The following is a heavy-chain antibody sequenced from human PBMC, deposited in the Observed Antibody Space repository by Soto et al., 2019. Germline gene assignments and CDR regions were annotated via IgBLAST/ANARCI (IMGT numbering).Heavy chain of an antibody. CDR2: INHSGST. J-gene: IGHJ6*02. Sequence: SETLSLTCAVYGGSFGGYYWSWIRQPPGKGLEWIGEINHSGSTNYNPSLKSRVTISVDTSKNQFSLKLSSVTAADTAVYYCARDIAARRGYYYYGMDVWGQGTTVTVSS. V-gene: IGHV4-34*01. CDR3: ARDIAARRGYYYYGMDV. CDR1: GGSFGGYY. D-gene: IGHD6-6*01.